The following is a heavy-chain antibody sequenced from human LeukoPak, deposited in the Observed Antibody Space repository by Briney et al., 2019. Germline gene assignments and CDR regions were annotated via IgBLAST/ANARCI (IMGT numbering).Heavy chain of an antibody. J-gene: IGHJ4*02. Sequence: SETLSLTCAVYGGSFSGYYWSWIRQPPGKGLEWIGEINHSGSTNYNPSLKSRVTISVDTSKNQFSLKLSSVTAADTAVYYCARGAGSSWAYYFDYWGQGTLVTVPS. V-gene: IGHV4-34*01. CDR1: GGSFSGYY. D-gene: IGHD6-13*01. CDR3: ARGAGSSWAYYFDY. CDR2: INHSGST.